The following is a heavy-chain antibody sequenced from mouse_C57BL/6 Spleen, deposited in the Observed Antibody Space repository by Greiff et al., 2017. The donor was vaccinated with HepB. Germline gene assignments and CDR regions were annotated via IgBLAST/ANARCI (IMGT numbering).Heavy chain of an antibody. Sequence: EVKLMESGGGLVQPGGSMKLSCVASGFTFSNYWMNWVRQSPEKGLEWVAQIRLKSDNYATHYAESVKGRFTISRDDSKSSVYLQMNNLRAEDTGIYYCTSSSFFYFDYWGQGTTLTVSS. CDR3: TSSSFFYFDY. V-gene: IGHV6-3*01. CDR1: GFTFSNYW. J-gene: IGHJ2*01. D-gene: IGHD1-1*01. CDR2: IRLKSDNYAT.